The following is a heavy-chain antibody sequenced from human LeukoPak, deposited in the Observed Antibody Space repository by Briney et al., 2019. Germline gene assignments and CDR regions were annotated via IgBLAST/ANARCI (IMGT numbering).Heavy chain of an antibody. CDR3: ARGGDSSGWYNY. D-gene: IGHD6-19*01. CDR1: GYTFTGYY. J-gene: IGHJ4*02. Sequence: ASVKVSCKASGYTFTGYYMHWVRQAPGQGLEWMGWINPNSGNTGYAQKFQGRVTMTRNTSISTAYMELSSLRSEDTAVYYCARGGDSSGWYNYWGQGTLVTVSS. V-gene: IGHV1-8*02. CDR2: INPNSGNT.